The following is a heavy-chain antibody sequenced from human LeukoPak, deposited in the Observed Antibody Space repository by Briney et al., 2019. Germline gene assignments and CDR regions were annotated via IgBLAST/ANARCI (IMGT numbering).Heavy chain of an antibody. CDR3: ARDPPYGDYFDY. D-gene: IGHD4-17*01. CDR2: ISSSSSYI. CDR1: GFTFSSYS. V-gene: IGHV3-21*01. J-gene: IGHJ4*02. Sequence: GGSLRLSCAASGFTFSSYSMNWVRQAPGKGLEWVSSISSSSSYIYYADSVKGRFTISRDNAKNSLYLQMNSLRAGDTAVYYCARDPPYGDYFDYWGQGTLVTVSS.